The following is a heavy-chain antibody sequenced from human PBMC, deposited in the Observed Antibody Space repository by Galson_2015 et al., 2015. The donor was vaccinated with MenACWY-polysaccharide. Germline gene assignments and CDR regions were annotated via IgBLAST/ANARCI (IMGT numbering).Heavy chain of an antibody. CDR1: GFTFSSYA. Sequence: SLRLSCAASGFTFSSYAMSWVRQAPGKGLEWVSAISGSGGSTYYADSVKGRFTISRDNSKNTLYLQMNSLRAEDTAVYYCAKGREDIGYAFDYWGQGTLVTVSS. V-gene: IGHV3-23*01. D-gene: IGHD2-15*01. CDR2: ISGSGGST. J-gene: IGHJ4*02. CDR3: AKGREDIGYAFDY.